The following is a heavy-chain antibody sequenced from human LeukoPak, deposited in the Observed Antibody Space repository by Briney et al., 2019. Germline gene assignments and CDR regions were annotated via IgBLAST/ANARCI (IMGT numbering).Heavy chain of an antibody. CDR2: INPNSGDT. CDR3: ARDAWLVGTTNLYYFDY. V-gene: IGHV1-2*02. J-gene: IGHJ4*02. D-gene: IGHD1-26*01. CDR1: EYTFTDYY. Sequence: ASVKVSCKASEYTFTDYYMHWVRQAPGQGLEWMGWINPNSGDTNYAQKFQGRVTMTRDPSISTVYMELSRLRSDDTAVYYCARDAWLVGTTNLYYFDYWGQGTLVTVSS.